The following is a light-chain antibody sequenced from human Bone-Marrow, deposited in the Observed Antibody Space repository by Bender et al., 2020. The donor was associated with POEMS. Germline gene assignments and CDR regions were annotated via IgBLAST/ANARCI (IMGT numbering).Light chain of an antibody. Sequence: AARITCGGNNIGGKSVHWYQQKPGQAPVLVVFDDADRPSGIPERFSGSNSGDTATLTISGVEAGDEADYHCQVWDSGSDHVVFGGGTKLTVL. CDR2: DDA. CDR3: QVWDSGSDHVV. V-gene: IGLV3-21*02. CDR1: NIGGKS. J-gene: IGLJ2*01.